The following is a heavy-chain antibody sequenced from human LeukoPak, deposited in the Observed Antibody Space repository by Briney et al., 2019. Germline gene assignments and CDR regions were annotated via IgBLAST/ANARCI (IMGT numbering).Heavy chain of an antibody. CDR3: ASSHPQRRFYFDY. CDR2: IIPIFGTA. J-gene: IGHJ4*02. V-gene: IGHV1-69*05. D-gene: IGHD1-1*01. CDR1: GGTFSSYA. Sequence: SVKVSCKASGGTFSSYAISWVRQAPGQGLEWMGGIIPIFGTANYAQKFQGRVTITTGESTSTAYMELSSLRSEDTAVYYCASSHPQRRFYFDYWGQGTLVTVSS.